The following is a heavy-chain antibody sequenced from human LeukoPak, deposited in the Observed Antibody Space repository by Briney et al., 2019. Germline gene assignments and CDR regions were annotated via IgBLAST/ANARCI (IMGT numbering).Heavy chain of an antibody. CDR1: GYTFTSYG. J-gene: IGHJ4*02. D-gene: IGHD3-10*01. V-gene: IGHV1-18*01. CDR3: VRDDLVRGPGY. CDR2: INTYNGNT. Sequence: GASVKVSCKASGYTFTSYGISWVRQAPGQGLEWVGWINTYNGNTNYAQKFQGRVTMTTDTSTSTAYMELRSLRSDDTAVYYCVRDDLVRGPGYWGQGSLVTVSS.